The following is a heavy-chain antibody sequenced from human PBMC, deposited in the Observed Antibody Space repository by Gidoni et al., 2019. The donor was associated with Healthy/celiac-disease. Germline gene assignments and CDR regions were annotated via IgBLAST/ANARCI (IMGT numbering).Heavy chain of an antibody. V-gene: IGHV5-51*01. CDR2: MYPGDSDT. D-gene: IGHD2-2*01. J-gene: IGHJ5*02. CDR1: GYSFTSYW. Sequence: EVQLVQSGAEVKKPGESQKISCKGSGYSFTSYWLGWVRHMPGNGVEWRGIMYPGDSDTRYSPSFQGQLTIPADKSLSTAYLQWSSLKASDTAMYYCARRKSDLGYCSSTSCYVGDCFDPWGQGTLVTVSS. CDR3: ARRKSDLGYCSSTSCYVGDCFDP.